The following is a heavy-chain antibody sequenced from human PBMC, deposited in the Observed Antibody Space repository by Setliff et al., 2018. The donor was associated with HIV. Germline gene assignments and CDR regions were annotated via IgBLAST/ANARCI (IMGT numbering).Heavy chain of an antibody. CDR1: GFTFDDYA. Sequence: PGGSLRLSCEASGFTFDDYAKHWGRQAPGKGLEWVAGINWNSVSRAYADSVQGRFTISRDNAKNLVYLEMNSLRPEDTALYFCAKDYGDGHNWGAFDIWGQGIMVTVSS. CDR3: AKDYGDGHNWGAFDI. D-gene: IGHD1-1*01. V-gene: IGHV3-9*01. CDR2: INWNSVSR. J-gene: IGHJ3*02.